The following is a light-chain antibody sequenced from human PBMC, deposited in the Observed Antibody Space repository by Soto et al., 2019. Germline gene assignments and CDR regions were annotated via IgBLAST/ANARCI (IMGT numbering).Light chain of an antibody. CDR2: LAS. V-gene: IGKV3-20*01. CDR1: QSFNSNY. J-gene: IGKJ1*01. Sequence: EIVLTQSPGTLSLSPGDTATLSCRASQSFNSNYLAWYRQKPGQAPRLLIYLASSRATGIPDRFSGSGSGTDFTLTINRLEPEDFAVYYCQQHGSSPWTFGQGTKVEIK. CDR3: QQHGSSPWT.